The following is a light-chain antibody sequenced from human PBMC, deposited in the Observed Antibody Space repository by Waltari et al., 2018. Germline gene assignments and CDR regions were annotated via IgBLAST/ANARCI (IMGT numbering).Light chain of an antibody. V-gene: IGKV3-20*01. CDR1: QSDSGNY. CDR3: QQDGGSLT. Sequence: ESVLTQPPGTLSSSAGERATLSCRASQSDSGNYSDWHQQRPSQAPSLRIYVASTGATGLPDRFSGGGSEADFTLTNSRLEAEDFAVYFCQQDGGSLTFGEGTKLEI. J-gene: IGKJ4*01. CDR2: VAS.